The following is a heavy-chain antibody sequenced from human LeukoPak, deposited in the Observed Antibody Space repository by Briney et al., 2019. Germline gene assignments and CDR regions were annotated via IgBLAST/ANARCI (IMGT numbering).Heavy chain of an antibody. CDR1: GYTFTSYY. CDR3: ARDWGAVAGTPYDDY. Sequence: ASVKVSCKASGYTFTSYYMHWVRQAPGQGLEWMGRIIPILGIANYAQKFQGRVTITADKSTSTAYMELSSLRSEDTAVYYCARDWGAVAGTPYDDYWGQGTLVTVSS. D-gene: IGHD6-19*01. CDR2: IIPILGIA. J-gene: IGHJ4*02. V-gene: IGHV1-69*04.